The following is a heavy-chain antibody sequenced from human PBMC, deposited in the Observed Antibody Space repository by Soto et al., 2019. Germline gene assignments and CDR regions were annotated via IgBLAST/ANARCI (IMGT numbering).Heavy chain of an antibody. V-gene: IGHV1-69*08. J-gene: IGHJ6*02. CDR1: GGTFSSYT. D-gene: IGHD3-10*01. CDR2: IIPILGIA. CDR3: ARELWFGELSDYYYYGMDV. Sequence: QVQLVQSGAEVKKPGSSVKVSCKASGGTFSSYTISWVRQAPGQGLAWMASIIPILGIANSAQKFQGRVTITADKSTRTAYMELSSLRSEDTAVYYCARELWFGELSDYYYYGMDVWGQGTTVTVYS.